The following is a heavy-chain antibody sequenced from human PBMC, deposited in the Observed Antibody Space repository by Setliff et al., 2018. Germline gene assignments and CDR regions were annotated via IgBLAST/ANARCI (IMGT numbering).Heavy chain of an antibody. CDR1: GYSFSNFW. CDR2: IYPGDSDT. Sequence: GESLKISCKGSGYSFSNFWIGWVRQMPGKGLEWMGIIYPGDSDTRYSPSFQGQVTMSADRSINTAYLQWSNLKASDTAIYYCARRDGYNVDDYYYGMDVWGQGTTVTVSS. CDR3: ARRDGYNVDDYYYGMDV. V-gene: IGHV5-51*01. D-gene: IGHD5-12*01. J-gene: IGHJ6*02.